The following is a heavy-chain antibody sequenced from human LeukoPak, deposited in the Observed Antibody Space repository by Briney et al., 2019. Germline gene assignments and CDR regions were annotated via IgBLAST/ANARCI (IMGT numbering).Heavy chain of an antibody. D-gene: IGHD6-13*01. Sequence: GRSLRLSCAASGFTFSSYGMHWVRQAPGKGLGWVAVISYEGSNKYYADSVKGRFTTSKDNSKNTLYLQMSSLRAEDTAVYYCAKDWPDSRSWYYYYYGMDVWGQGTTVTVSS. J-gene: IGHJ6*02. CDR1: GFTFSSYG. V-gene: IGHV3-30*18. CDR3: AKDWPDSRSWYYYYYGMDV. CDR2: ISYEGSNK.